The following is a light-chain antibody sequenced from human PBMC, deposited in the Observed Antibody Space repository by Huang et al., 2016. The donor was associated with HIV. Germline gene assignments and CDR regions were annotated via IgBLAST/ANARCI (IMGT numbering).Light chain of an antibody. Sequence: IVLTQSPGTLSVSPGERAALSCRASQRISRSYLVWYQQKPGQAPRLLIYGASSRATGSPDRFSGSGSGRDFTLTISRLEPEDFAVYFCQQYHSSPVTFGQGTRLEIK. V-gene: IGKV3-20*01. CDR1: QRISRSY. J-gene: IGKJ5*01. CDR2: GAS. CDR3: QQYHSSPVT.